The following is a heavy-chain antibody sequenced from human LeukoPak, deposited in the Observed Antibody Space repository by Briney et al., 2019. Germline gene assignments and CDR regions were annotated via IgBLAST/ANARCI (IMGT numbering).Heavy chain of an antibody. Sequence: PSQTLSLTCAVYGGSFSGYYWSWIRQPPGKGLEWIGEINHSGSTNYNPSLKSRVTLSVDTSKNQFSLKLSSVTAADTAVYYCARWEQQLVSGGFDPWGQGTLVTVSS. CDR3: ARWEQQLVSGGFDP. V-gene: IGHV4-34*01. J-gene: IGHJ5*02. CDR1: GGSFSGYY. CDR2: INHSGST. D-gene: IGHD6-13*01.